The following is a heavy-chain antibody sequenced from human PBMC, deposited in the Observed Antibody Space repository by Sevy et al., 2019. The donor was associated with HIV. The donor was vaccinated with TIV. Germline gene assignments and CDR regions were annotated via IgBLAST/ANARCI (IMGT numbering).Heavy chain of an antibody. D-gene: IGHD6-6*01. V-gene: IGHV5-51*01. CDR3: AGNEYSSSSDTYFGFDA. CDR1: GYSFTSYW. Sequence: GESLKISCKGSGYSFTSYWIGWVRQMPGKGLEWMGIIYPGDSDTRYSPSFQGQVTISADKSISTAYLQWSSLKASDTAMYYCAGNEYSSSSDTYFGFDAWGQGTLVTVSS. J-gene: IGHJ5*02. CDR2: IYPGDSDT.